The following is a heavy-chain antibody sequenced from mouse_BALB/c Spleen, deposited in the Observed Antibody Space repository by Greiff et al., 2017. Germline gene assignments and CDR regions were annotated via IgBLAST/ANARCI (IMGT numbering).Heavy chain of an antibody. D-gene: IGHD3-3*01. CDR2: ISDGGSYT. CDR1: GFTFSDYY. J-gene: IGHJ3*01. Sequence: EVMLVESGGGLVKPGGSLKLSCAASGFTFSDYYMYWVRQTPEKRLEWVATISDGGSYTYYPDSVKGRFTISRDNAKNNLYLQMSSLKSEDTAMYYCARDRDGFAYWGQGTLVTVSA. CDR3: ARDRDGFAY. V-gene: IGHV5-4*02.